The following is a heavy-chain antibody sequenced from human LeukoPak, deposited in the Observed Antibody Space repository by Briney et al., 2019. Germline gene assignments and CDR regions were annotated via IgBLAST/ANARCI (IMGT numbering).Heavy chain of an antibody. CDR2: IYYIGST. Sequence: SETLSLTCTVSGDSISSYYWSWIRQPPGKGLEWIGYIYYIGSTNYNPSLKSRVTMSVDTSKNQFSLKLSSVSAADTAVYYCARVGSRMAVAATNYYFDYWGQGTLVTVSS. D-gene: IGHD6-19*01. V-gene: IGHV4-59*01. CDR1: GDSISSYY. J-gene: IGHJ4*02. CDR3: ARVGSRMAVAATNYYFDY.